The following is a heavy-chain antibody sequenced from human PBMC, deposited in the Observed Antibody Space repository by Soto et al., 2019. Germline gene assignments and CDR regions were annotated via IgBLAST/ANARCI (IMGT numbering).Heavy chain of an antibody. V-gene: IGHV3-23*01. CDR3: AKVYYYDSTGYFRHFDS. Sequence: GGSLRLSCAASGFTFSSYAMSWVRQAPGKGLEWASVIGASGTSTYYADSVKGRFTISRDNSKNTLYLQINNLRAEDTAIYYCAKVYYYDSTGYFRHFDSWGPGTLVTAPQ. CDR2: IGASGTST. D-gene: IGHD3-22*01. CDR1: GFTFSSYA. J-gene: IGHJ4*02.